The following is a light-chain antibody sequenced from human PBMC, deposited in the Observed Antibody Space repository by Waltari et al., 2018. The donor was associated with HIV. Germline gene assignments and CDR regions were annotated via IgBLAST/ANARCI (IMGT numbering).Light chain of an antibody. V-gene: IGLV2-8*01. CDR2: EVS. Sequence: QSALTQPPSASGSLGQSVTISCSGTSSDGGGYNYVSWYQQHPGKAPKLMIYEVSKRPPRVPNSFSGSKSGNTASLTVSGLHAEDEADYYCSSYAGSDIYVVFGGGTKLTVL. J-gene: IGLJ2*01. CDR3: SSYAGSDIYVV. CDR1: SSDGGGYNY.